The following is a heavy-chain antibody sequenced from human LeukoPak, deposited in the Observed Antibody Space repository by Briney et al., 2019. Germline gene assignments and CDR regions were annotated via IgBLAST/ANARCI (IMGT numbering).Heavy chain of an antibody. CDR3: ARDGYRYAY. Sequence: GGSLRLSCAASERPFRKAWMSRFRQAPGKGLEWVANIKEDGSEKYYVDSVKGRFSISRDNAKNSLDLQMNSLRVADTAVYYCARDGYRYAYWGQGTLVIVSS. V-gene: IGHV3-7*04. J-gene: IGHJ4*02. CDR2: IKEDGSEK. D-gene: IGHD5-18*01. CDR1: ERPFRKAW.